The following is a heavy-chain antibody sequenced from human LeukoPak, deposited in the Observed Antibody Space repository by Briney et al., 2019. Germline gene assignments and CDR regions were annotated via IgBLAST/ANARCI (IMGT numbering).Heavy chain of an antibody. D-gene: IGHD3-22*01. J-gene: IGHJ4*02. CDR2: ITGSSSTI. Sequence: GGSLRLSCAASGFTFGSYSMNWVRQAPGKGLEWISYITGSSSTIYYADSVKGRFTISRDNAKNSLYLQMNSLRDEDTAVYYCAKNYYYDSSGAFDYWGQGTLVTVSS. CDR3: AKNYYYDSSGAFDY. V-gene: IGHV3-48*02. CDR1: GFTFGSYS.